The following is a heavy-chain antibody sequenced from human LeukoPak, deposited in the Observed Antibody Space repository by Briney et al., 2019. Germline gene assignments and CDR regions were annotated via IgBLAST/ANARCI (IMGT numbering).Heavy chain of an antibody. J-gene: IGHJ6*02. CDR2: IKQDGSEK. V-gene: IGHV3-7*01. CDR1: GFTFSSYW. CDR3: AREPVLYYYYYGMDV. Sequence: GGSLRLSRAASGFTFSSYWVSWVRQAPGKGREWVANIKQDGSEKYYVDSVKGRFTISRDNAKNSLYLQMNSLRAEDTAVYYCAREPVLYYYYYGMDVWGQGTTVTVSS.